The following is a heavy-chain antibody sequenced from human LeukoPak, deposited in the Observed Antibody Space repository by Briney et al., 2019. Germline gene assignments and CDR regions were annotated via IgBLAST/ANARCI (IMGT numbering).Heavy chain of an antibody. CDR3: ASRSSGWYVYYYGLDV. Sequence: GGSLRLSCAASGFTFSSYAMSWVRQAPGKGLEWVSIISSGGGIYYADFVKGRFTISRDNSKNTLYLQMNSLRAEDTAVYYCASRSSGWYVYYYGLDVWGQGTTVTVSS. V-gene: IGHV3-53*01. CDR1: GFTFSSYA. J-gene: IGHJ6*02. D-gene: IGHD6-19*01. CDR2: ISSGGGI.